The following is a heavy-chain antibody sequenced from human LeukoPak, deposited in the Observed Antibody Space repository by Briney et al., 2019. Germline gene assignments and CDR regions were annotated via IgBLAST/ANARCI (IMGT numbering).Heavy chain of an antibody. V-gene: IGHV4-59*01. CDR2: MYYSGGT. J-gene: IGHJ4*02. CDR1: GASISGYY. CDR3: AGTGLFFDY. Sequence: SETLSLTCRVSGASISGYYWSWIRQPPGKGLEGIGHMYYSGGTTYNPSLKSRVSISLDTSKKHFSLKLSSVTAADTAVYYRAGTGLFFDYWSQGTLVTVSS. D-gene: IGHD7-27*01.